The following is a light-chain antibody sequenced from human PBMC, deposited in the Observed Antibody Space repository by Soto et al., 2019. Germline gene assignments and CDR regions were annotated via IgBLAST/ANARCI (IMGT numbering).Light chain of an antibody. CDR3: AASDESLNGL. CDR1: SSNIRTNN. CDR2: EDD. Sequence: QSAPMQPTSVSRSPGQRVTISCSGRSSNIRTNNVYWYQQFPGTAPKRLIYEDDQRPSGVPDRFSGSKSGTSASLAISGLRSEDEADYYCAASDESLNGLFGTGTKVTVL. V-gene: IGLV1-47*01. J-gene: IGLJ1*01.